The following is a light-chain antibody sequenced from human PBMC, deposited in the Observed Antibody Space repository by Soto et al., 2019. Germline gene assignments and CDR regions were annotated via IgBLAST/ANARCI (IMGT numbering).Light chain of an antibody. CDR1: QSVSSY. J-gene: IGKJ1*01. V-gene: IGKV3-11*01. CDR2: DAS. CDR3: QQRSNWPA. Sequence: EIVLTQSPATLSLSPGERATLSCRASQSVSSYLAWYQQKPGQAPRLLIYDASNRATGIPARFSGSGSGTDFTLTISSLEPEDFAVYYCQQRSNWPALGQGTMVEIK.